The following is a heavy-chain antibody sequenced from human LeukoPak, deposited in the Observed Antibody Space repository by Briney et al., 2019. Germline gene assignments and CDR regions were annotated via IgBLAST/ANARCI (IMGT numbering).Heavy chain of an antibody. Sequence: SETLSLTCTVSGGSISSYYWSWIRQPAGKGLEWIGRIYASGSTNYNPSLKSRVTMSVDTSKNQFSLKLSSVTAADTAVYYCARDLHSSGWYYFDYWGQGTLVTVSS. CDR2: IYASGST. CDR1: GGSISSYY. D-gene: IGHD6-19*01. V-gene: IGHV4-4*07. J-gene: IGHJ4*02. CDR3: ARDLHSSGWYYFDY.